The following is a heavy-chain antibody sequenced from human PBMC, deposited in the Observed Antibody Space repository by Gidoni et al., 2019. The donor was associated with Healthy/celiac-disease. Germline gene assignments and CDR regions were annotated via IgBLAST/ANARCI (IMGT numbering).Heavy chain of an antibody. V-gene: IGHV1-46*03. J-gene: IGHJ5*02. CDR3: ARAPTVAGTGGS. CDR1: GYTFTSYY. CDR2: INPSGGST. Sequence: QVQLVQSGAEVKKPGASVKVSCKASGYTFTSYYMHWVRQAPGQGLEWMGIINPSGGSTSYAQKFQCRVTMTRDTSTSTVYMELSSLRSEDTAVYYCARAPTVAGTGGSWGQGTLVTVSS. D-gene: IGHD6-19*01.